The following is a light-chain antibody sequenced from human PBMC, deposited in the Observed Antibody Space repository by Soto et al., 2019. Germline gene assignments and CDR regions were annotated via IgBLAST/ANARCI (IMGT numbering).Light chain of an antibody. CDR1: QTISSW. J-gene: IGKJ5*01. CDR3: QQSYGTPIT. CDR2: KAS. Sequence: DIQMTQSPSTLSGSVGGRVTITCRASQTISSWLAWYQQKPGKAPKLLIYKASTLKSGVPSRFSGSGSGTDFTLTITSLQPEDFATYYCQQSYGTPITFGHGTRLEIK. V-gene: IGKV1-5*03.